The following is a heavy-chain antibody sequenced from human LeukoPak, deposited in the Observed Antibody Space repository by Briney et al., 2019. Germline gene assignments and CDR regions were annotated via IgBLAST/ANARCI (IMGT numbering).Heavy chain of an antibody. J-gene: IGHJ5*02. D-gene: IGHD6-19*01. Sequence: GGSLRLSCAASGFTFSSYSMNWVRQAPGKELEWVSSISSSSGYIYYADSVKGRFTISRDNAKNSLYLQMNSLRAEDTAVYYCARDVAVAGTTGWFDPWGQGTLVTVSS. CDR3: ARDVAVAGTTGWFDP. CDR1: GFTFSSYS. V-gene: IGHV3-21*01. CDR2: ISSSSGYI.